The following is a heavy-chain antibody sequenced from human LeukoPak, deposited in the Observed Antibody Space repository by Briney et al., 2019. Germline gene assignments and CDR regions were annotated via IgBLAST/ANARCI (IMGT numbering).Heavy chain of an antibody. CDR1: GGSFSGYY. Sequence: SETLSLTCAVYGGSFSGYYWSWIRQPPGKGLEWIGEINHSGSTNYNPSLKSRVTISVDTSKNQFSLKLSSVTAADTAVYYCARAPRGAFDIWGQGTMVTVSS. J-gene: IGHJ3*02. V-gene: IGHV4-34*01. D-gene: IGHD3-10*01. CDR2: INHSGST. CDR3: ARAPRGAFDI.